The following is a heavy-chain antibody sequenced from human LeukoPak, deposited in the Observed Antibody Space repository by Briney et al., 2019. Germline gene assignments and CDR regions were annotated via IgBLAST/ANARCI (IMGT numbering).Heavy chain of an antibody. CDR2: ISYDGSNK. Sequence: GGSLRLSCAASGFTFSSYAMHWVRQAPGKGLEWVAVISYDGSNKYNADSVKGRFTISRDNSKNTLYLQMNSLRAEDTAVYYCARAKAAGGNYYYYMDVWGKGTTVTVSS. CDR3: ARAKAAGGNYYYYMDV. CDR1: GFTFSSYA. J-gene: IGHJ6*03. V-gene: IGHV3-30*04. D-gene: IGHD6-25*01.